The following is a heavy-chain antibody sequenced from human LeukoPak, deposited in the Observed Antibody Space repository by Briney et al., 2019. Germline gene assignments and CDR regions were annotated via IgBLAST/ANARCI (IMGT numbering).Heavy chain of an antibody. CDR1: GFTFSSYW. Sequence: GGSLRLSCAASGFTFSSYWMHWVRQAPGKGLVWVSHINSDGSSTSYADSVKGRFTISRDNAKNTLYLQMNSLRAEDTAVYYCARGGTKQWLVQDWGQGTLVTVSS. J-gene: IGHJ4*02. CDR3: ARGGTKQWLVQD. V-gene: IGHV3-74*01. D-gene: IGHD6-19*01. CDR2: INSDGSST.